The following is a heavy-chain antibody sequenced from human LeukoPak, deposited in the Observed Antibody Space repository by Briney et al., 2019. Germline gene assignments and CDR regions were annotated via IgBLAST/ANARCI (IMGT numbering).Heavy chain of an antibody. Sequence: KPSETLSLTCAVYAGSFSSYYWYWIRQPPGKGLEWIGEINHSGTTSYNPSLKSRVTISVDTSKNQFSLKLSSVTAADTADYYCARQRGSGYWCFDLWGRGTLVTVTS. CDR2: INHSGTT. J-gene: IGHJ2*01. D-gene: IGHD6-19*01. CDR1: AGSFSSYY. CDR3: ARQRGSGYWCFDL. V-gene: IGHV4-34*01.